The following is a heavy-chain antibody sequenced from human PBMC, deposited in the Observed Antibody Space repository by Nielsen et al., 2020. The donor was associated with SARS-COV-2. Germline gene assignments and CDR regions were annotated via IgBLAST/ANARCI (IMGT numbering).Heavy chain of an antibody. V-gene: IGHV1-69*13. CDR3: AGSGGHVVVPAAVGAFDI. Sequence: SVKVSCKASGGTFSSYAISWVRQAPGQGLEWMGGIIPIFGTANYAQKFQGRVTITADESTSTAYMELSSLRSEDTAVYYCAGSGGHVVVPAAVGAFDIWGQGTMVTVSS. D-gene: IGHD2-2*01. CDR1: GGTFSSYA. CDR2: IIPIFGTA. J-gene: IGHJ3*02.